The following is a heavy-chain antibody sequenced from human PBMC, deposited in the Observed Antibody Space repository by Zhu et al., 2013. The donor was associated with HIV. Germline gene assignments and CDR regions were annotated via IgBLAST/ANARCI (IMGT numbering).Heavy chain of an antibody. J-gene: IGHJ4*02. D-gene: IGHD3-22*01. CDR2: ISAYNGNT. V-gene: IGHV1-18*01. CDR1: GYTFTSYG. CDR3: ARDLRSATYYYDSSGSKAVY. Sequence: QVQLVQSGAEVKKPGASVKVSCKASGYTFTSYGISWVRQAPGQGLEWMGWISAYNGNTNYAQKLQGRVTMTTDTSTSTAYMELRSLRSDDTAVYYCARDLRSATYYYDSSGSKAVYWGQGTLVTVSS.